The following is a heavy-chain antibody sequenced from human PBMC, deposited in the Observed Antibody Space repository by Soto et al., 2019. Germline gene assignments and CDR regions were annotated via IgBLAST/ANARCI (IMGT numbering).Heavy chain of an antibody. CDR1: GLTFRNVW. D-gene: IGHD3-10*01. Sequence: EVQLVESGGGLVKPGGSLRLSCAASGLTFRNVWMTWVRQAPGKGLEWVGRIKSKVDGGTTDYAASVNGRYTISRDDSKSTLYLQMNSLKTEDTAVYYSTTDRPFTGGGVITTWGQGTMVTVSS. J-gene: IGHJ3*01. V-gene: IGHV3-15*01. CDR3: TTDRPFTGGGVITT. CDR2: IKSKVDGGTT.